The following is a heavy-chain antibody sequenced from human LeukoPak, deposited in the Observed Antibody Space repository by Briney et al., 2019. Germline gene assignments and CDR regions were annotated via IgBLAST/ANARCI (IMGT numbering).Heavy chain of an antibody. CDR2: IYFSGST. Sequence: HSETLSPTCTVSGGSISSYYWNWIRQPPGKGLEWIGHIYFSGSTNYNPSLKSRVTISVDTSKNQFSLKLSSVTAADTAVYYCARDLAFGLDYWGQGTLVTVSS. D-gene: IGHD3-10*01. CDR1: GGSISSYY. CDR3: ARDLAFGLDY. J-gene: IGHJ4*02. V-gene: IGHV4-59*01.